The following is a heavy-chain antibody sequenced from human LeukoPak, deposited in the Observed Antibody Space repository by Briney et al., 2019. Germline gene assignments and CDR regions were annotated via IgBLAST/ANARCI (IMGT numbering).Heavy chain of an antibody. V-gene: IGHV3-7*01. J-gene: IGHJ4*02. CDR1: GFAFSDYW. D-gene: IGHD7-27*01. CDR3: AAWGLHNY. Sequence: GGSLRLSCSASGFAFSDYWMNGVRQAPGKGPEWVANINLGGSAKLYVDSVKGRCTISRDNAKNSLYLQMNSLRVEDTAVYYCAAWGLHNYWGQGTLVTVSS. CDR2: INLGGSAK.